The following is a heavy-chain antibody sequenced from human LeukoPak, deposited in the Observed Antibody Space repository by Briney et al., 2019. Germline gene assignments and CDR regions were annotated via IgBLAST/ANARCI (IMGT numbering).Heavy chain of an antibody. CDR3: VKSGGYATAIRYFDL. V-gene: IGHV3-9*01. CDR1: GFSFGGYA. J-gene: IGHJ2*01. CDR2: ISWSSGDI. D-gene: IGHD2-21*02. Sequence: GRSLRLSCAASGFSFGGYALHWVRQAPGKGLEWVASISWSSGDIVHADSVKGRFTISRDNAKNSLYLQMDSLRTEDTALYYCVKSGGYATAIRYFDLWGRGTLVTVSS.